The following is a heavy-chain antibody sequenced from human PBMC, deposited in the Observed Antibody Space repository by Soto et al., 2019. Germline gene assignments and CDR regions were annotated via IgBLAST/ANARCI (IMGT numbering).Heavy chain of an antibody. V-gene: IGHV1-69*13. CDR1: GGTFSGYV. CDR3: VYYYDSSGSLGY. J-gene: IGHJ4*02. D-gene: IGHD3-22*01. Sequence: SVKVSCKASGGTFSGYVISWVRQAPGQGLEWMGGIIPIFGTANYAQKFQGRVTITADESTSTAYMELRSLRSDDTAVYYCVYYYDSSGSLGYWGQGTLVTVSS. CDR2: IIPIFGTA.